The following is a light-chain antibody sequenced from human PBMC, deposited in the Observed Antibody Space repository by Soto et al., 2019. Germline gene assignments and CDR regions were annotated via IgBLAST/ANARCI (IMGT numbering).Light chain of an antibody. CDR3: QAWDTSNVV. V-gene: IGLV3-1*01. CDR2: QDN. Sequence: SYELTQPPSVSVSPGQTASFTCSGDKLGDKFVCWYQQKPGQSPVLVIYQDNKRPSGIPERFSGANSGNTATLTISGTRALDEADYYCQAWDTSNVVFGGGTK. J-gene: IGLJ3*02. CDR1: KLGDKF.